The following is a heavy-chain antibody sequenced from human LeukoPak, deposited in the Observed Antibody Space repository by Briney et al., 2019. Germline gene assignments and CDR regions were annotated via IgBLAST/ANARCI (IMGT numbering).Heavy chain of an antibody. CDR3: ARRVVGATYENFDY. CDR1: GGSFSGYY. J-gene: IGHJ4*02. D-gene: IGHD1-26*01. CDR2: INHSGST. Sequence: PSETLSLTCAVYGGSFSGYYWSWIRQPPGKGLEWIGEINHSGSTNYNPSLKSRVTISVDTSKNQFSLKLSSVTAADTAVYYCARRVVGATYENFDYWGQGTLVTVSS. V-gene: IGHV4-34*01.